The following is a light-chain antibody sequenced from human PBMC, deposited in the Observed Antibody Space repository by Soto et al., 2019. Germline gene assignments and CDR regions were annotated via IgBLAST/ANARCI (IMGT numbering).Light chain of an antibody. CDR3: QQYNNWLPIT. CDR2: GAS. CDR1: QSVSSSY. V-gene: IGKV3-20*01. J-gene: IGKJ5*01. Sequence: EIVLTQSPGTLSLSPGERATLSCRAIQSVSSSYLAWYQQKPGQAPRLLIYGASSRATGIPDRFSGSGSGTDFTLTISRLEPEDFAVYYCQQYNNWLPITFGQGTRLEI.